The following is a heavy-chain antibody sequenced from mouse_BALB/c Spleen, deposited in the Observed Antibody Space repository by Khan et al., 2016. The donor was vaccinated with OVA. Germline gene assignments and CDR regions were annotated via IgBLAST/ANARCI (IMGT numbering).Heavy chain of an antibody. CDR3: ARAVCGSFAY. J-gene: IGHJ3*01. D-gene: IGHD1-2*01. V-gene: IGHV1S29*02. CDR2: IYPNTGDT. CDR1: GYTFTDYI. Sequence: VQLQQSGPELVKPGASVKISCRASGYTFTDYIMDWVKQSHGKSLEWIGYIYPNTGDTGYNQKFKTKATLTAEISSSTAYMELSSLQYEDAAVYHCARAVCGSFAYWGQRTLVTVSA.